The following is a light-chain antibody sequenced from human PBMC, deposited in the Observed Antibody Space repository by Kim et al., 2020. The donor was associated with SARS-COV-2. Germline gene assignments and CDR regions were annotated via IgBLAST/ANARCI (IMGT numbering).Light chain of an antibody. CDR1: QDITND. J-gene: IGKJ1*01. CDR2: AAS. CDR3: LQDYNYPRT. V-gene: IGKV1-6*01. Sequence: AIQMTQSPSSLSASVGDSVTITCRAGQDITNDLGWYQQKPGKAPKLLIYAASRLQSGVPPRFSGSGSGTDFTLTISSLQPEDFATYFCLQDYNYPRTFGQGTKVDIK.